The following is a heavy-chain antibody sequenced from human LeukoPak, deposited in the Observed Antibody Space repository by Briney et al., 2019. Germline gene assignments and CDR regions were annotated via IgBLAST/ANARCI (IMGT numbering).Heavy chain of an antibody. CDR3: AKGSSYSYGYNDY. V-gene: IGHV3-30*02. J-gene: IGHJ4*02. CDR2: IRYDGSNK. Sequence: GSLRLSCAASGFTFSSYGMHWVRQAPGKGLEWVAFIRYDGSNKYYVDSVKGRFTISRDNSKNTLYLQMNSLRAEDTAIYYCAKGSSYSYGYNDYWGQGTLVTVSS. CDR1: GFTFSSYG. D-gene: IGHD5-18*01.